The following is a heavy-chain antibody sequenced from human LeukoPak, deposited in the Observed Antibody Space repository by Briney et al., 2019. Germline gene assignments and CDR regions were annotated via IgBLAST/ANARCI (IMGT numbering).Heavy chain of an antibody. V-gene: IGHV3-66*01. Sequence: GGSLRLSCAASGFTFSDYYMSWIRQAPGKGLEWVSVIYSGGSTYYADSVKGRFTISRDNSKNTLYLQMNSLRAEDTAVYYCARDGSPYCSSTSCYAHWGQGTLVTVSS. J-gene: IGHJ4*02. CDR1: GFTFSDYY. D-gene: IGHD2-2*01. CDR3: ARDGSPYCSSTSCYAH. CDR2: IYSGGST.